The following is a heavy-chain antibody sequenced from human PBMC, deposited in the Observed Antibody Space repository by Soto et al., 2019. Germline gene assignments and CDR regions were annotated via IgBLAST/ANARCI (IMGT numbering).Heavy chain of an antibody. CDR2: IYYSGST. CDR1: GGSISSGGYY. J-gene: IGHJ4*02. CDR3: ARVRYYDSSGYYSRPGEVYFDY. Sequence: QVQLQESGPGLVKPSQTLSLTCTVSGGSISSGGYYWSWIRQHPGKGLEWIGYIYYSGSTYYNPSLKSRVTISVDTSKNQFSLKLSSVTAADTAVYYCARVRYYDSSGYYSRPGEVYFDYWGQGTLVTVSS. D-gene: IGHD3-22*01. V-gene: IGHV4-31*03.